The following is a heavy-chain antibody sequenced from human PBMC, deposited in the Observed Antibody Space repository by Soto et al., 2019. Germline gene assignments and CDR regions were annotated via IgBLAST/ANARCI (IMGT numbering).Heavy chain of an antibody. D-gene: IGHD5-12*01. CDR3: ASSTLEYSGYAYFDY. J-gene: IGHJ4*02. CDR2: IIPIFGTA. V-gene: IGHV1-69*13. CDR1: GVTFSSYA. Sequence: ASVKVSCKASGVTFSSYAISWVRQAPGQGLEWMGGIIPIFGTANYAQKFRGRVTITADESTSTAYMELSSLRSEDTAVYYCASSTLEYSGYAYFDYWGQGTLVTVS.